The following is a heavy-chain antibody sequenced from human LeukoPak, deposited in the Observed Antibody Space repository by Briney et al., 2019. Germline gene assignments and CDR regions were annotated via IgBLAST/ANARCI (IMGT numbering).Heavy chain of an antibody. CDR1: GFSLSTSGVG. CDR2: IYWNDDK. CDR3: AHSPQTWYSSGWYSGFYFDY. V-gene: IGHV2-5*01. D-gene: IGHD6-19*01. J-gene: IGHJ4*02. Sequence: SGPTLVKPTQTLTLTCTFSGFSLSTSGVGVGWIRQPPGKALEWLALIYWNDDKRYSPSLKSRLTITKDTSKNQVVLTMTNIDPVDTATYYCAHSPQTWYSSGWYSGFYFDYWGQGTLVTVSS.